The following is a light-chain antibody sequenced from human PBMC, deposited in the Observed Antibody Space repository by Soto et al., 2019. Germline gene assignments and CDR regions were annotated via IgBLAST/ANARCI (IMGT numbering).Light chain of an antibody. CDR2: EVS. CDR3: SSYAGSNNWGV. V-gene: IGLV2-8*01. CDR1: ASDVGGYNY. Sequence: QSALTQPPSASGSPGQSVTISCTGTASDVGGYNYVSWYQHHPGKAPKLMVYEVSKRPSGVPDRFSGSKSGNTASLTVSGLQAEDEADYSSSSYAGSNNWGVFGTGTKLTVL. J-gene: IGLJ1*01.